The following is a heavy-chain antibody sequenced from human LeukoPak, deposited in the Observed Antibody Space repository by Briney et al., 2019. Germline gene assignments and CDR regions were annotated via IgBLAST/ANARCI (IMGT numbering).Heavy chain of an antibody. CDR1: GFPFSSYAMH. V-gene: IGHV4-59*05. CDR3: ARHSYSSGWYFDY. CDR2: IYYSGST. Sequence: PGGSPRLSCSASGFPFSSYAMHWVRQAPGKGLEWIGSIYYSGSTYYNPSLKSRVTISVDTSKNQFSLKLGSVTAADTAVYYCARHSYSSGWYFDYWGQGTLVTVSS. D-gene: IGHD6-19*01. J-gene: IGHJ4*02.